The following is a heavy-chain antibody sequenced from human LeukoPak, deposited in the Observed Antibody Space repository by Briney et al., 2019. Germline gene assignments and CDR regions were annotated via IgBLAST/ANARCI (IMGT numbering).Heavy chain of an antibody. Sequence: SETLSLTCTVSGGSISSYYWSWIRQPPGKGLEWIGYIYYSGSTNYTPSLKSRVTISVDTSKNQFSLKLSSVTAADTAVYYCARHVSGDYWVYYFDYWGQGTLVTVSS. CDR3: ARHVSGDYWVYYFDY. CDR1: GGSISSYY. CDR2: IYYSGST. J-gene: IGHJ4*02. D-gene: IGHD4-17*01. V-gene: IGHV4-59*08.